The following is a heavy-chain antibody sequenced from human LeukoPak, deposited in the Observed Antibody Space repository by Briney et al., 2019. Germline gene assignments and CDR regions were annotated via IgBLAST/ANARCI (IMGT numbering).Heavy chain of an antibody. V-gene: IGHV1-69*06. J-gene: IGHJ3*02. CDR3: ASRTARIAVAGKKDAFDI. CDR2: IIPIFGTA. D-gene: IGHD6-19*01. Sequence: SVKVSCKASGYTFTDYYLHWVRQAPGQGLEWMGGIIPIFGTANYAQKFQGRVTITADKSTSTAYMELSSLRSEDTAVYYCASRTARIAVAGKKDAFDIWGQGTMVTVS. CDR1: GYTFTDYY.